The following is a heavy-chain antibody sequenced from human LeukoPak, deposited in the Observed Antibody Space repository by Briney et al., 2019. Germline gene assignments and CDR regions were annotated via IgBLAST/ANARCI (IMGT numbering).Heavy chain of an antibody. D-gene: IGHD6-19*01. CDR2: ISAYNGNT. CDR3: ARDGNPGYSSGWGLDNWFDP. J-gene: IGHJ5*02. Sequence: ASVKVSCKASGYTFTSYGISWVRQAPGQGLEWMGWISAYNGNTNYAQKLQGRVTMTTDTSTSTAYMERRSLRSDDTAVYYCARDGNPGYSSGWGLDNWFDPWGQGTLVTVSS. V-gene: IGHV1-18*01. CDR1: GYTFTSYG.